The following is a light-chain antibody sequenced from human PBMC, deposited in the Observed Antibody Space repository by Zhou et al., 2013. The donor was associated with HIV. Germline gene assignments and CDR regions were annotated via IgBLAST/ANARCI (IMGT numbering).Light chain of an antibody. CDR1: SSDVGGYNY. V-gene: IGLV2-14*01. CDR3: SSYTSISTLV. Sequence: QSALTQPASVSGSPGQSITISCTGTSSDVGGYNYVSWYQQHPRQSPKRSVIYDVSKRPSGVSNRFSGSKSGNTASLTISGLQAEDEADYYCSSYTSISTLVFGGGTKLTVL. CDR2: DVS. J-gene: IGLJ3*02.